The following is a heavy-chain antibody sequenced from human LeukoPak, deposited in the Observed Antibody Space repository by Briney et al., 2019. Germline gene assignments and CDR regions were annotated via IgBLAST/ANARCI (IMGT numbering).Heavy chain of an antibody. CDR2: IYPGDSNT. Sequence: GESLKISCKGSGYSFTSYWIGWVRQMPGKGLEWMGIIYPGDSNTKYTPSFQGRVTIPSDKSISTAYLQWSSLKASDTAMYYCARRRITGTAYYFDYWGQGTLVTVSS. CDR1: GYSFTSYW. D-gene: IGHD1-20*01. V-gene: IGHV5-51*01. J-gene: IGHJ4*02. CDR3: ARRRITGTAYYFDY.